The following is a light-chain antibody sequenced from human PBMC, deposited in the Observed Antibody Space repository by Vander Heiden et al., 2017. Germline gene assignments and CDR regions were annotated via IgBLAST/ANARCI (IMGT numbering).Light chain of an antibody. J-gene: IGKJ1*01. CDR2: KAS. V-gene: IGKV1-5*03. CDR1: QSISSW. Sequence: DIQMTQSPSTLSASLGDRVTITCRASQSISSWLAWYQQKPGKAPKLLIYKASSLESGVPSRFSGSGSGTEFTLTISSLQPDDFATYYCQQENSYPWTFGQGTKVEIK. CDR3: QQENSYPWT.